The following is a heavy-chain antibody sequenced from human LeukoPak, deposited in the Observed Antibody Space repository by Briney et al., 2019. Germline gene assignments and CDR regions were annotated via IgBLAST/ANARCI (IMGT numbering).Heavy chain of an antibody. J-gene: IGHJ4*02. CDR3: ARAGEGVAGGYYFDH. Sequence: SQTLSLTCAISGDSVSSNSAAWNWIRQSPSRGLEWLGRAYYRSKWYTDYAVSMKSRITINPDTSKNQFSLQLNSVTAEDTAVYYCARAGEGVAGGYYFDHWGQGTLVTVSS. D-gene: IGHD6-19*01. CDR2: AYYRSKWYT. CDR1: GDSVSSNSAA. V-gene: IGHV6-1*01.